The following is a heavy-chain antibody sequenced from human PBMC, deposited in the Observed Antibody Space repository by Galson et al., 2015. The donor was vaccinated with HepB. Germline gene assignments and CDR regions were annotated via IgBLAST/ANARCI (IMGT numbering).Heavy chain of an antibody. V-gene: IGHV3-23*01. CDR3: ATFWGDRGGGYCSSTSCYGEEFWMYY. D-gene: IGHD2-2*01. CDR2: ISGSGGST. J-gene: IGHJ4*02. Sequence: SLRLSCAASGFTFSSYAMSWVRQAPGKGLEWVSSISGSGGSTYYADSVKGRFPISRDNSKNTLYLQMNSLRAEDTAVYYCATFWGDRGGGYCSSTSCYGEEFWMYYWGQGTLVTVSS. CDR1: GFTFSSYA.